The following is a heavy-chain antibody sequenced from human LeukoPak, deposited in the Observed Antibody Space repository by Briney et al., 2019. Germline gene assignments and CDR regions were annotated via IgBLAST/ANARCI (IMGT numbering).Heavy chain of an antibody. Sequence: SETLSLTCTVSGYSISTGYYWDWIRQPPGKGLEWIGTFYHGGSTYYNPSLKSRVTISVDTSKNQFSLKLSSVTAADTAVYYCARGGGSYEFDYWGQGTLVTVSS. D-gene: IGHD1-26*01. J-gene: IGHJ4*02. CDR1: GYSISTGYY. CDR2: FYHGGST. V-gene: IGHV4-38-2*02. CDR3: ARGGGSYEFDY.